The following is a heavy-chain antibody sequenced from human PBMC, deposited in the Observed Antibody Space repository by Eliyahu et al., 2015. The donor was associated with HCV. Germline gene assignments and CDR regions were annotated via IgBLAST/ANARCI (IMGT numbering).Heavy chain of an antibody. CDR1: GXXXAGYY. J-gene: IGHJ3*02. D-gene: IGHD1-26*01. V-gene: IGHV1-2*02. CDR2: INPNSGGT. CDR3: ARAMLGGDAFDI. Sequence: QVQLVQSGAEVKKPGASVKVSXKAXGXXXAGYYIXWVRQAPGQGLEWMGWINPNSGGTNYAQKFQGRVTMTGDTSISTAYMELSRLRSDDTAVYYCARAMLGGDAFDIWGQGTMVTVSS.